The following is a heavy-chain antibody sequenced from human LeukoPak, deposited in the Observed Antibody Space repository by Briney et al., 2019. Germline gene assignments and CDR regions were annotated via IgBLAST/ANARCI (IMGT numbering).Heavy chain of an antibody. J-gene: IGHJ4*02. CDR3: ARQGRIFGVVIINYFDY. D-gene: IGHD3-3*01. V-gene: IGHV4-38-2*02. CDR1: GYSISSGYY. Sequence: PSETLSLTCTVSGYSISSGYYWGWIRQPPGKGLEWIGNIYHSGRTYDNPSLKSRVTISVDTSKNQFSLKLSSVTAADTAVYYCARQGRIFGVVIINYFDYWGQGTLVTVSS. CDR2: IYHSGRT.